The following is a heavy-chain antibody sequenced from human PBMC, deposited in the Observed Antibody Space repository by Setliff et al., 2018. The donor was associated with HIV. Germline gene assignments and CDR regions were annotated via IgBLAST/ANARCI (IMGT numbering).Heavy chain of an antibody. D-gene: IGHD3-3*01. J-gene: IGHJ6*03. V-gene: IGHV4-34*01. CDR1: GGSFNNYY. CDR3: ARLRVVTIFGVAHQAPGYMDV. Sequence: PSETLSLTCAVYGGSFNNYYWSWIRQPPGKGLECIGTIYYSGSTHYNPSLKSGVTISVDTSKNQFSLKLTSVTAADTAVYYCARLRVVTIFGVAHQAPGYMDVWGKGTTVTVSS. CDR2: IYYSGST.